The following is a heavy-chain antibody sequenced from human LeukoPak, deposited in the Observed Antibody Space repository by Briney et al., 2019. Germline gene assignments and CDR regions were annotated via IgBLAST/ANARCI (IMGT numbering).Heavy chain of an antibody. V-gene: IGHV3-15*07. J-gene: IGHJ6*02. D-gene: IGHD6-13*01. CDR2: IKSKTDGGTT. CDR1: GFTFSNAW. Sequence: GGSLRLSCAASGFTFSNAWMNWVRQAPGKGLEWVGRIKSKTDGGTTDYAAPVKGRFTIPRDDSKNTLYLQMNSLKTEDTAVYYCSTGKAAAGHYYYYGMDVWGQGTTVTVSS. CDR3: STGKAAAGHYYYYGMDV.